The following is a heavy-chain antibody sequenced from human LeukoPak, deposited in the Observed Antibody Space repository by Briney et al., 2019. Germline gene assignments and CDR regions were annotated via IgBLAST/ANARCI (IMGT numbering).Heavy chain of an antibody. CDR2: FYYSGST. J-gene: IGHJ4*02. D-gene: IGHD6-19*01. V-gene: IGHV4-39*07. CDR3: ARGTYSSGGYYFDY. Sequence: SETLSPTCTVSGGSISSSSYYWGWIRQPPGKGLEWIGSFYYSGSTYYNPSPKSRVTISVDTSKNQFSLKLRSVTAADTAVYYCARGTYSSGGYYFDYWGQGTLVTVSS. CDR1: GGSISSSSYY.